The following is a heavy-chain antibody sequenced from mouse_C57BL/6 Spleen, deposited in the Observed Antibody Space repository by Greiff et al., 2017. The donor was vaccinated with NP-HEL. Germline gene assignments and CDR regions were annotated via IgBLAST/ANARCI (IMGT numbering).Heavy chain of an antibody. Sequence: VQLKESGGDLVKPGGSLKLSCAASGFTFSSYGMSWVRQTPDKRLEWVATISSGGSYTYYPDSVKGRFTISRDNAKNTLYLQMSSLKSEDTAMYYCARHSTAQAPFAYWGQGTLVTVSA. V-gene: IGHV5-6*01. CDR1: GFTFSSYG. CDR2: ISSGGSYT. CDR3: ARHSTAQAPFAY. D-gene: IGHD3-2*02. J-gene: IGHJ3*01.